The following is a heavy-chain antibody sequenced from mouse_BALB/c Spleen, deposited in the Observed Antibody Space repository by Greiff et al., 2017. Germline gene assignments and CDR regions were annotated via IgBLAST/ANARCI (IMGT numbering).Heavy chain of an antibody. D-gene: IGHD2-3*01. V-gene: IGHV1-4*02. CDR3: ARAGYYLYWYFDV. CDR2: INPSSGYT. J-gene: IGHJ1*01. CDR1: GYTFTSYT. Sequence: VQLQQSAAELARPGASVKMSCKASGYTFTSYTMHWVKQRPGQGLEWIGYINPSSGYTEYNQKFKDKTTLTADKSSSTAYMQLSSLTSEDSAVYYCARAGYYLYWYFDVWGAGTTVTVAS.